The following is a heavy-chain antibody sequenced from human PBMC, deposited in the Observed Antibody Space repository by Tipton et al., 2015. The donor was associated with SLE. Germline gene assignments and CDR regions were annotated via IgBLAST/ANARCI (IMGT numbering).Heavy chain of an antibody. CDR3: ARIAIAPAMGEYYFDS. CDR2: VSDSGAT. D-gene: IGHD2-2*01. Sequence: TLSLTCTVSGAFISNKYWSWIRQPPGKGLEWIGYVSDSGATNYSPSLKSRVTISVDTPKNQFSLRLNSVTAADTAVYFCARIAIAPAMGEYYFDSWGQGTLVTVSS. CDR1: GAFISNKY. V-gene: IGHV4-59*12. J-gene: IGHJ4*02.